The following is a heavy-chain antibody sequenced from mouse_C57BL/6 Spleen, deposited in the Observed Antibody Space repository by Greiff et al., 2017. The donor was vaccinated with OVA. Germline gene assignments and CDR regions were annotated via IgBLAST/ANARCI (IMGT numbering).Heavy chain of an antibody. CDR3: ARSLMVKRYFDV. J-gene: IGHJ1*03. D-gene: IGHD2-1*01. CDR2: ISSGSSTI. Sequence: EVMLVESGGGLVKPGGSLKLSCAASGFTFSDYGMHWVRQAPEKGLEWVAYISSGSSTIYYADTVKGRFTISRDNAKNTLFLQMTSLRSEDTAMYYCARSLMVKRYFDVWGTGTTVTVSS. V-gene: IGHV5-17*01. CDR1: GFTFSDYG.